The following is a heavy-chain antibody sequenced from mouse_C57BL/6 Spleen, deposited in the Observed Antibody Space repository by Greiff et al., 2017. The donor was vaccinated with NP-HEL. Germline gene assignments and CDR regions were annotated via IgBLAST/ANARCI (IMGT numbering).Heavy chain of an antibody. V-gene: IGHV1-62-2*01. CDR1: GYTFTEYT. CDR2: FYPGRGSI. Sequence: QVQLKESGAELVKPGASVKLSCKASGYTFTEYTIHWVKQRSGQGLEWIGWFYPGRGSIKYNEKFKDKATLTADKSSSTVYMELSRLTSEDSAVYFCARHEGGGLGYWYFDVWGTGTTVTVSS. CDR3: ARHEGGGLGYWYFDV. D-gene: IGHD4-1*01. J-gene: IGHJ1*03.